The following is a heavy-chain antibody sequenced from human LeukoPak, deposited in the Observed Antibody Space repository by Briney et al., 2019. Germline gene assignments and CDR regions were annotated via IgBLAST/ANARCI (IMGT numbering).Heavy chain of an antibody. CDR2: IYTSGST. D-gene: IGHD1-26*01. CDR3: ARELVGATGAAFEI. J-gene: IGHJ3*02. V-gene: IGHV4-4*07. CDR1: GGSISSYY. Sequence: SETLSLTCTVSGGSISSYYWSWIRQPAGKGLEWIGRIYTSGSTNYNTSLKSRVTMSVDTSKNQFSLKLSSVTAADTAVYYCARELVGATGAAFEIWGQGTMVTVSS.